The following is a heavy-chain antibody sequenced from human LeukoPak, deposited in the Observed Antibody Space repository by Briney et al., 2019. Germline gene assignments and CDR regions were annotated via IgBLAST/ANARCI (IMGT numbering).Heavy chain of an antibody. CDR1: GGTFSSYA. CDR2: IIPIFGTA. Sequence: SVKVSCKASGGTFSSYAISWVRQAPGQGLEWMGGIIPIFGTANYAQKFQGRVTITADESTSTAYMELSSLRSEDTAVYYCARGTPNYYYDSSGYYFSPDVWGQGTLVTVSS. CDR3: ARGTPNYYYDSSGYYFSPDV. D-gene: IGHD3-22*01. V-gene: IGHV1-69*13. J-gene: IGHJ4*02.